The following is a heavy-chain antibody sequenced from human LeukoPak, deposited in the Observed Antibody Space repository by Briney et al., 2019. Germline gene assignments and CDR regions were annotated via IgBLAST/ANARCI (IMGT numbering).Heavy chain of an antibody. D-gene: IGHD3-22*01. CDR2: INPSDGST. CDR3: ARKTHHFDSSGYLDY. CDR1: GGTFSSYV. V-gene: IGHV1-46*01. J-gene: IGHJ4*02. Sequence: ASVKVSCKASGGTFSSYVISWVRQAPGQGLEWMGVINPSDGSTTYAQKFRGRVTMTRDTSTSTVYMELSSLRSEDTAVYYCARKTHHFDSSGYLDYWGQGTPVTVSS.